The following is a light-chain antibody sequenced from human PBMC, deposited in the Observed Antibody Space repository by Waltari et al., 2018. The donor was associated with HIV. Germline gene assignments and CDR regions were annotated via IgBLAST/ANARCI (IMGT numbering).Light chain of an antibody. CDR2: GVS. CDR1: QNIKTF. J-gene: IGKJ5*01. Sequence: QLTQSPSSLSASLGDKVTITCRASQNIKTFLNWYQLRPGKAPRLLIYGVSGLPTGVPSRFTGGGSGADFTLTINNLQPEDVASYFCQQTYSVSITFGPGTRVEI. CDR3: QQTYSVSIT. V-gene: IGKV1-39*01.